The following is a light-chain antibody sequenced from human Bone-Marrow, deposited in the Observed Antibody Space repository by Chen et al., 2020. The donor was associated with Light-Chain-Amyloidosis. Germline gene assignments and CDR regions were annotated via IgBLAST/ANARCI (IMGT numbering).Light chain of an antibody. J-gene: IGKJ2*01. CDR2: DAS. V-gene: IGKV3-11*01. Sequence: EIVLTQSPATLSLSPGERATLSCRASQSVDSLLAWYQHKPGRPPRLLIYDASNRATDIPARFSGSGSGTDFTLTISSLEPEDFAVYYCQSRTKWLPEYIFGQGTNLEI. CDR3: QSRTKWLPEYI. CDR1: QSVDSL.